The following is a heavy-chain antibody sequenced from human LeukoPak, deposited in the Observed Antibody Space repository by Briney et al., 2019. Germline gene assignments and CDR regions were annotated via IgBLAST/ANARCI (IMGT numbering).Heavy chain of an antibody. Sequence: GRSLRLSCAASGFTFSSYGMHWVRQAPGKGLEWVAVISYDGSNKYYADSVKGRFTISRDNSKNTLYLQMNSLRAEDTAVYYCAKDSVDAWFDPWGQGTLVTVSS. CDR2: ISYDGSNK. CDR1: GFTFSSYG. V-gene: IGHV3-30*18. D-gene: IGHD6-19*01. J-gene: IGHJ5*02. CDR3: AKDSVDAWFDP.